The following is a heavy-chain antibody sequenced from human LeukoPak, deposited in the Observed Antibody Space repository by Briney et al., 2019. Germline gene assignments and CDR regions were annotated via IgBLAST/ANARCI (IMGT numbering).Heavy chain of an antibody. D-gene: IGHD3-10*01. V-gene: IGHV3-33*01. CDR3: ARDNEPLVLRGPRFDP. Sequence: GGSLRLSCAASGFTFSSYGMHWVRQAPGKGLEWVAVIWYDGTNKYYADSVKGRFTISRDNSENTLYVQMNNLRIDDTAVYYCARDNEPLVLRGPRFDPWGQGTLVIVSS. CDR2: IWYDGTNK. CDR1: GFTFSSYG. J-gene: IGHJ5*02.